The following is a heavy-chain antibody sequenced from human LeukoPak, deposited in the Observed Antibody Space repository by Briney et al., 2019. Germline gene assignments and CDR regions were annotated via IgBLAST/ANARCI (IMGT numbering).Heavy chain of an antibody. Sequence: ASVKVSCKASGYTFTSYGISWVRQAPGQGLEWMGWISAYNGNTNYAQKLQGRVTMTTDTSTSTAYMELRSLRSDDTAVYYCASSGAGSTTLPPFDYWGQGTLVTVSS. J-gene: IGHJ4*02. CDR2: ISAYNGNT. CDR1: GYTFTSYG. D-gene: IGHD4-11*01. V-gene: IGHV1-18*01. CDR3: ASSGAGSTTLPPFDY.